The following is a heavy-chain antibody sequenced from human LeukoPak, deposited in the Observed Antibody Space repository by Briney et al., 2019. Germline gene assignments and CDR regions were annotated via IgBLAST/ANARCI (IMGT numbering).Heavy chain of an antibody. J-gene: IGHJ4*02. D-gene: IGHD3-10*01. Sequence: HPGGSLRLSCAASGFTFSSYWMHWVRHAPGKGLVWVSRINSDGSSTNYADSVKGRFTISRDNAKNTLYLQMNNLRAEDTAVYYCASRFTLLRGVISWGQGTLVTVSS. CDR2: INSDGSST. V-gene: IGHV3-74*01. CDR3: ASRFTLLRGVIS. CDR1: GFTFSSYW.